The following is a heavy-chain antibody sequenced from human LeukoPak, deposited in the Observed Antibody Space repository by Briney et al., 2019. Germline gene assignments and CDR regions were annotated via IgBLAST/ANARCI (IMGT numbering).Heavy chain of an antibody. V-gene: IGHV1-8*01. D-gene: IGHD3-9*01. Sequence: ASVKDSCKASGYTFTSYDINWVRQATGQGLEWMGWMNPNSGNTGYAQKFQGRVTMTRNTSISTAYMELSSLRSEDTAVYYCARGTPAERYFDWNNWFDPWGQGTLVTVSS. CDR2: MNPNSGNT. CDR3: ARGTPAERYFDWNNWFDP. CDR1: GYTFTSYD. J-gene: IGHJ5*02.